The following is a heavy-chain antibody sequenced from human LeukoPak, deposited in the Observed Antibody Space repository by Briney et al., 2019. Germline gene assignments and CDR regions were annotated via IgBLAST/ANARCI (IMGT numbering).Heavy chain of an antibody. CDR3: AKDPGLDGSYILPRYFDY. CDR1: GFTFSSYA. V-gene: IGHV3-23*01. D-gene: IGHD1-26*01. J-gene: IGHJ4*02. CDR2: MSGSGGST. Sequence: GGSLRLSCAASGFTFSSYAMTWVRQAAGKGLEWVSSMSGSGGSTYYADSVKGRFTISRDNSKNTLYLQMKSLRVEDTAVYYCAKDPGLDGSYILPRYFDYWGQGTLVTVSS.